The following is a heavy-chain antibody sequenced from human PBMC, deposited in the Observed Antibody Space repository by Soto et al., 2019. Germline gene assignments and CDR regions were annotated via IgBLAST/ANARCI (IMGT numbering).Heavy chain of an antibody. Sequence: GESLKISCKGSGYSFTSYWIGWVRQMPGKGLEWMGIIYPGDSDTRYSPSFQGQVTISADKSISTAYLQWSSLKASDTAMYYCARHEAARQGYYYGMDVWGQGTTVTSP. V-gene: IGHV5-51*01. CDR3: ARHEAARQGYYYGMDV. D-gene: IGHD6-6*01. CDR1: GYSFTSYW. J-gene: IGHJ6*02. CDR2: IYPGDSDT.